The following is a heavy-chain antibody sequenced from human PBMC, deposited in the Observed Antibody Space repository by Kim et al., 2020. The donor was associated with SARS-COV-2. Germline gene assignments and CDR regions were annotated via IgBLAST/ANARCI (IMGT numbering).Heavy chain of an antibody. V-gene: IGHV3-53*04. J-gene: IGHJ2*01. CDR2: IYSGGST. CDR1: GFTVSSNY. Sequence: GGSLRLSCAASGFTVSSNYMSWVRQAPGKGLEWVSVIYSGGSTYYADSVKGRFTISRHNSKNTLYLQMNSLRAEDTAVYYCARASVYYDSSGYYYEVVGWYFDLWGRGTLVTVSS. CDR3: ARASVYYDSSGYYYEVVGWYFDL. D-gene: IGHD3-22*01.